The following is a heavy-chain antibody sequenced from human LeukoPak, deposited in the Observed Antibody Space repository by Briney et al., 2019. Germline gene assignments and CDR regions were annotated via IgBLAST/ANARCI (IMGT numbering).Heavy chain of an antibody. CDR2: INHSGST. J-gene: IGHJ4*02. D-gene: IGHD3-10*01. CDR3: ARGRITMVRGVISF. CDR1: GGSFSGYY. V-gene: IGHV4-34*01. Sequence: SETLSLTCAVYGGSFSGYYWSWIRQPPGKGLEWIGEINHSGSTNYNPSLKSRVTISVDTSKNQFSLKLSSVTAADTAVYYCARGRITMVRGVISFWGQGTLSPSPQ.